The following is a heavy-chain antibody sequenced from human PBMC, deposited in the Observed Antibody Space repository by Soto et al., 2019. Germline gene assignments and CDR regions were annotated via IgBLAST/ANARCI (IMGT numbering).Heavy chain of an antibody. D-gene: IGHD2-2*01. J-gene: IGHJ6*02. CDR1: GDTFSSYA. Sequence: QVQLVQSGAEVKKPGSSVKVSCKASGDTFSSYAISWLLQAPGQGLEWMGGIIPIFGTANYAQKFQGRVTITADESTSTAYMELSSLRSEDTAVSFCARHVPTAGYYYGMDVWGQGTTVNFSS. CDR2: IIPIFGTA. CDR3: ARHVPTAGYYYGMDV. V-gene: IGHV1-69*12.